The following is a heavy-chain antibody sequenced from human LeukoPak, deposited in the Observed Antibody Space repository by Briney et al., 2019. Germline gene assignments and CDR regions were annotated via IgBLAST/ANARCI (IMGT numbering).Heavy chain of an antibody. CDR3: ASSAGALIDC. CDR2: IWFDGSNK. D-gene: IGHD6-19*01. CDR1: GITFNNYD. J-gene: IGHJ4*02. V-gene: IGHV3-33*08. Sequence: GGSLRLSCAASGITFNNYDMHWVRQAPGKGLEWVAVIWFDGSNKFYADSVKGRFTISRDNSKNTLYLQMNSLRAEDTAVYYCASSAGALIDCWGQGTLVIVSS.